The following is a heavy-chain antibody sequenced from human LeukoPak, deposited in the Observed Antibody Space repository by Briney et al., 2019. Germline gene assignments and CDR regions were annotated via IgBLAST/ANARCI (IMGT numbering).Heavy chain of an antibody. Sequence: GGSLRLSCAASGFTVSSNYMSWVRQAPGKGLEWVSVIYSGGSTYYADSVKGRFTISRDNSKNTLYLQMNSLRAEDTAVYYCARGRRVAAAGTPYYYYGMDVWGQGTTVTVSS. V-gene: IGHV3-53*01. CDR3: ARGRRVAAAGTPYYYYGMDV. CDR1: GFTVSSNY. CDR2: IYSGGST. D-gene: IGHD6-13*01. J-gene: IGHJ6*02.